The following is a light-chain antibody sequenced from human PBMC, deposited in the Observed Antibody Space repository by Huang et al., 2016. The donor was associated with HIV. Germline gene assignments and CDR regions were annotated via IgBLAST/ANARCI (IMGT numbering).Light chain of an antibody. CDR3: QQYDKWPPGLT. CDR2: ETS. Sequence: EIMMTQSPATLSVSPGGRATLSCRASQNVRNNLAWYQQKTGQAPRLLIYETSTRASGITARFSGSGSATDFTLTISGLQSEDFAIYYCQQYDKWPPGLTFGGGTKVEI. V-gene: IGKV3D-15*01. CDR1: QNVRNN. J-gene: IGKJ4*01.